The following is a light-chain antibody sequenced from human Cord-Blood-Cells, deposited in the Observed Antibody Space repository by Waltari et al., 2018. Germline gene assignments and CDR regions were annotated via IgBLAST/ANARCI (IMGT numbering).Light chain of an antibody. V-gene: IGKV3-20*01. CDR1: QSVSSSY. J-gene: IGKJ4*01. CDR2: GAS. CDR3: QQYGSSPKLT. Sequence: EIVLTQSPGTLSLSPGERATLSCRASQSVSSSYLAWYQQKPGQAPRLLIEGASSRATGIPDRFSGSGSGTDFTLTISRLEPEDFAVYYCQQYGSSPKLTFGGGTKVEIK.